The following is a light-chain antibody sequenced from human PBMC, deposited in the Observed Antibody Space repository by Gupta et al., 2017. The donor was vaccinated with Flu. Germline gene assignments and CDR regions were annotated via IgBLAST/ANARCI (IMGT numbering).Light chain of an antibody. J-gene: IGLJ1*01. CDR3: ASWDDSLRGDV. CDR1: SSNIETNF. CDR2: RND. Sequence: RITISCSGSSSNIETNFVYWYQHLPGTAPKLLIARNDERPSGVPARFAGSKSGTSASLAISGLRVEDEAEDDCASWDDSLRGDVLGTGTRVTVL. V-gene: IGLV1-47*01.